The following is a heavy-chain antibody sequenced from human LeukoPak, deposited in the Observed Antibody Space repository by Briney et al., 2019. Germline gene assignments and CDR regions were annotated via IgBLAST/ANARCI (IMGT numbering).Heavy chain of an antibody. CDR1: GFTFSSYW. D-gene: IGHD3-3*01. Sequence: GGSLRLPCAASGFTFSSYWMSWVRQAPGKGLEWVANIKQDGSEKYYVDSVKGRFTISRDNAKNSLYLQMNSVRAEDTAVYYCVRDFRFLDDYWGQGTLVSVSS. CDR2: IKQDGSEK. CDR3: VRDFRFLDDY. J-gene: IGHJ4*02. V-gene: IGHV3-7*01.